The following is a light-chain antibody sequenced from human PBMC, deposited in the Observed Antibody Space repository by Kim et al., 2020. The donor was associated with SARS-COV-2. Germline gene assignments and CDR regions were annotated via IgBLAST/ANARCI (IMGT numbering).Light chain of an antibody. CDR2: SAS. V-gene: IGKV3-15*01. Sequence: SPGERATLYCRASQSVRNNLAWYQQRPGQAPMLLIHSASTRATGIPVRFTGSGSGTEFTLTISNLQSEDFAIYYCQQYNEWPPWTFGQGTKVDIK. CDR1: QSVRNN. J-gene: IGKJ1*01. CDR3: QQYNEWPPWT.